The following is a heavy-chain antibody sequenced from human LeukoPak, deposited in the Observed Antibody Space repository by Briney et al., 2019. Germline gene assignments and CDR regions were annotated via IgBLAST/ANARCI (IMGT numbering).Heavy chain of an antibody. CDR3: AGGAVVVITTRHGDAFDI. Sequence: PSETLSLTCAVYGGSFSGYYWTWIRQPPGKGLEWIGEINHSGSTNYNPSLKSRVTISVDTSKNQFSLKLSSVTAADTAVYYCAGGAVVVITTRHGDAFDIWGQGTMVTVSS. CDR1: GGSFSGYY. D-gene: IGHD3-22*01. CDR2: INHSGST. J-gene: IGHJ3*02. V-gene: IGHV4-34*01.